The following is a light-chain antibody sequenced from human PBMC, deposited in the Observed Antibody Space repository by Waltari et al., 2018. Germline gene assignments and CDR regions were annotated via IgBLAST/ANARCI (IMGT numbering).Light chain of an antibody. J-gene: IGKJ1*01. CDR3: HQYFSTPTST. V-gene: IGKV1-NL1*01. Sequence: DIRMTQSPSSLSASVGDRVTITCRASQDISGSLAWYQQKPGKAPHLLVFAASRLESGVPSRFSGGGSTTDYTLTISGLQPEDFATYYCHQYFSTPTSTFGPGTKVELK. CDR2: AAS. CDR1: QDISGS.